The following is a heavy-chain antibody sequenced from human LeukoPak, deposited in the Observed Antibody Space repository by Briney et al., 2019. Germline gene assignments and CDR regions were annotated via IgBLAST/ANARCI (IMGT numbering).Heavy chain of an antibody. J-gene: IGHJ5*02. CDR3: TRNFDYGDYL. D-gene: IGHD4-17*01. V-gene: IGHV3-74*01. CDR1: GFTFSSYW. Sequence: PGGSLRHSCVASGFTFSSYWMHWVRQDPGKGLVWVSRINPDGSVTGYADSVKGRFTVSRDNAKNTLYLQMNSLRAEDTAIYYCTRNFDYGDYLWGQGTLVTVSS. CDR2: INPDGSVT.